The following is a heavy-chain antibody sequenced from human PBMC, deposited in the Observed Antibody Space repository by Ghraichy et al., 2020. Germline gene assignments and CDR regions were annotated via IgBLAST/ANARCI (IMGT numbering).Heavy chain of an antibody. CDR1: GFTFSSYS. CDR3: ARDREVERGDDY. CDR2: ISSSSSYI. D-gene: IGHD1-26*01. V-gene: IGHV3-21*01. Sequence: LSLTCAASGFTFSSYSMNWVRQAPGQGLEWVSSISSSSSYIYYADSVKGRFTISRDNAKNSLYLQMNSLRAEDTAVYYCARDREVERGDDYWGQGTLVTVSS. J-gene: IGHJ4*02.